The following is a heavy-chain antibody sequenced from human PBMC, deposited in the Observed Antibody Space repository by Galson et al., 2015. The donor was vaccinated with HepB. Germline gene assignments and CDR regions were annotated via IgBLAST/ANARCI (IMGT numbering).Heavy chain of an antibody. V-gene: IGHV3-7*01. D-gene: IGHD4/OR15-4a*01. CDR2: IKQDGSEK. J-gene: IGHJ4*02. CDR3: ASSGRYRYGARCDY. Sequence: SLRLSCAASAFTFSSYWMSWVRQAPGKGLEWVANIKQDGSEKYYVDSVKGRFTISRDNDKNSLYPQMNSLRAEDTAVYYCASSGRYRYGARCDYWGQGTLVPVSS. CDR1: AFTFSSYW.